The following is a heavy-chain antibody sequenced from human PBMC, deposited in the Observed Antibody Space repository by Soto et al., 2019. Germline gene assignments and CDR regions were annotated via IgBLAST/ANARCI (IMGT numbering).Heavy chain of an antibody. CDR1: GYTLTSYD. CDR3: ATNFWSGYYTLDY. V-gene: IGHV1-8*01. J-gene: IGHJ4*02. Sequence: ASVKVSCKASGYTLTSYDINWVRQATGQGLEWMGWMNPNSGNTGYAQKFQGRVTMTRNTSISTAYMELSSLRSEDTAVYYCATNFWSGYYTLDYWGQGTLVTVSS. D-gene: IGHD3-3*01. CDR2: MNPNSGNT.